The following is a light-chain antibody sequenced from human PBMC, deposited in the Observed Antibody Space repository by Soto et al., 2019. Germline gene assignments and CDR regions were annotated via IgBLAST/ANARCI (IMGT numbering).Light chain of an antibody. V-gene: IGLV1-40*01. CDR1: SSNIRAGYD. Sequence: QSVLTQPPSVSGAPGQRVTISCTGSSSNIRAGYDVHWYQQLPGTAPKLLIYGNSNRPSGVPDRFSGSKSGTSASLAITGLQAEDEADYYCQSYDSSLVVFGGGTKLTVL. J-gene: IGLJ2*01. CDR3: QSYDSSLVV. CDR2: GNS.